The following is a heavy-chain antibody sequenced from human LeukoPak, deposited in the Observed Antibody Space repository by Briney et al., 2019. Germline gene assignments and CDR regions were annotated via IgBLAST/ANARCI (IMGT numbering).Heavy chain of an antibody. Sequence: PGESLKISCQGSGYSFTSYWIGWVRQLPGKGLEWMGIFYPGDSDTRYSPSLQGQLTISADKSISTAYLQWSSLTASDTAMYYGARSWVAGYGTVLDYWGQGTLVTVSS. D-gene: IGHD6-19*01. J-gene: IGHJ4*01. CDR3: ARSWVAGYGTVLDY. V-gene: IGHV5-51*01. CDR1: GYSFTSYW. CDR2: FYPGDSDT.